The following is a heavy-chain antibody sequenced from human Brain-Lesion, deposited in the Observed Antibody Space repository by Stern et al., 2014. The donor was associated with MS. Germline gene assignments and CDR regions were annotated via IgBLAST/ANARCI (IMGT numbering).Heavy chain of an antibody. CDR2: INPNTGGT. J-gene: IGHJ6*02. CDR3: ARDQRGITIFGVVTDYYYLGMDV. Sequence: VQLVESGAEVKKPGASVKVSCKTSGYIFTGYYIHWVRQAPGQGIEWMARINPNTGGTKDAQKLQGRGTMSRDTSISTAYVELSSLTSDDTAVYYCARDQRGITIFGVVTDYYYLGMDVWGQGTTVTVSS. V-gene: IGHV1-2*06. CDR1: GYIFTGYY. D-gene: IGHD3-3*01.